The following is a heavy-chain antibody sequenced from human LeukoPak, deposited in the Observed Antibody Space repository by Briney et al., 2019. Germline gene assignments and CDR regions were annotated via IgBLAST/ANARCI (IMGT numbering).Heavy chain of an antibody. J-gene: IGHJ4*02. Sequence: PGGSLRLSCAASGFTFTKYWMTWVRQDPGKGLEWVANINQDGSERFYVDSVKGRFTISRDNAKNSLYLQMNSLRAEDTAVYYCARGGASGSYLFRSRVPDYWGQGTLVTVSS. D-gene: IGHD1-26*01. CDR2: INQDGSER. V-gene: IGHV3-7*01. CDR3: ARGGASGSYLFRSRVPDY. CDR1: GFTFTKYW.